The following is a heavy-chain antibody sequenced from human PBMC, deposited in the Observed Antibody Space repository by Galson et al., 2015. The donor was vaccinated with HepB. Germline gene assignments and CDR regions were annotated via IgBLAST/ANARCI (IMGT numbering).Heavy chain of an antibody. Sequence: SLRLSCAASGFTFSSYAMHWVRQAPGKGLEWVAVISYDGSNKYYADSVKGRFTISRDNSKNTLYLQMNSLRAEDTAVYYCARDLYVPTSWYSYGYYYYYGMDVWGQGTTVTVSS. CDR3: ARDLYVPTSWYSYGYYYYYGMDV. CDR2: ISYDGSNK. D-gene: IGHD5-18*01. CDR1: GFTFSSYA. J-gene: IGHJ6*02. V-gene: IGHV3-30-3*01.